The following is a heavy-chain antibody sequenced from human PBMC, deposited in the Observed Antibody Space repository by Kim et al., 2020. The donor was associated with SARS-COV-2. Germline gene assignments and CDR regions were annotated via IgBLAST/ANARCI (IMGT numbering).Heavy chain of an antibody. Sequence: SETLSLTCTVSGGSVSSGSYYWSWIRQPPGKGLEWIGYIYYSGSTNYNPSLKSRVTISVDTSKNQFSLKLSSVTAADTAVYYCARVGEGYSCDYWGQGTLVTVSS. CDR2: IYYSGST. D-gene: IGHD5-18*01. CDR1: GGSVSSGSYY. J-gene: IGHJ4*02. V-gene: IGHV4-61*01. CDR3: ARVGEGYSCDY.